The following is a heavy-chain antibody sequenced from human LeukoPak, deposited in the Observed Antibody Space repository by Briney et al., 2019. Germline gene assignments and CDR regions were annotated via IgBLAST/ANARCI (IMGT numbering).Heavy chain of an antibody. CDR3: ARDRYSGWVEDYYYYYYMDV. D-gene: IGHD5-12*01. CDR2: IKQDGSEK. CDR1: GFTFSDYY. J-gene: IGHJ6*03. V-gene: IGHV3-7*01. Sequence: GGSLRLSCAASGFTFSDYYMSWIRQAPGKGLEWVANIKQDGSEKYYVDSVKGRFTISRDNAKNSLYLQMNSLRAEDTAVYYCARDRYSGWVEDYYYYYYMDVWGKGTTVTVSS.